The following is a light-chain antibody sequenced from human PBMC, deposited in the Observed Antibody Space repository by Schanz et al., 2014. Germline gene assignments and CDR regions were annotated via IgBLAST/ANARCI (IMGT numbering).Light chain of an antibody. CDR3: QQFNKWPPT. CDR1: QSVGSY. V-gene: IGKV3-11*01. CDR2: DAS. Sequence: EIVLTQSPATLSLSPGERATLSCRASQSVGSYLAWYQQKPGQAPRLLIYDASDRATGIPPRFSGSMSGTEFTLTIDSLQSEDFAVYYCQQFNKWPPTFGPGTKVEIK. J-gene: IGKJ1*01.